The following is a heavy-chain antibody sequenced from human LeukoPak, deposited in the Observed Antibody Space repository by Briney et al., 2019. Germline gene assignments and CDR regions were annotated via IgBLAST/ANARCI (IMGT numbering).Heavy chain of an antibody. Sequence: PGGSLRLSCAASGFTFRSHGMHWVRQAPGKGLEWVAGIWYDGSNEDYADSVKGRFTISRDNSKNTLYLQMNSLRAEDTAVYYCAKDSSGYYYDVVPGPWGQGTLVTVSS. D-gene: IGHD3-22*01. V-gene: IGHV3-33*06. J-gene: IGHJ5*02. CDR3: AKDSSGYYYDVVPGP. CDR2: IWYDGSNE. CDR1: GFTFRSHG.